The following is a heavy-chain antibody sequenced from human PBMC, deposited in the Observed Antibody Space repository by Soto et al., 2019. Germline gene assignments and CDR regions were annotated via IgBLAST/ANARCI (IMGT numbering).Heavy chain of an antibody. Sequence: LRLSCAASGFTFNNYAMTWVRQAPGEGLEWVAVITNDGGDTLHADSVKGRFTIFRDNSKNTLFLQMISLRPEDTAIYYCAKASGKSYPESRVFDFWGQGTRVTVAS. CDR1: GFTFNNYA. CDR3: AKASGKSYPESRVFDF. D-gene: IGHD1-26*01. J-gene: IGHJ4*02. V-gene: IGHV3-23*01. CDR2: ITNDGGDT.